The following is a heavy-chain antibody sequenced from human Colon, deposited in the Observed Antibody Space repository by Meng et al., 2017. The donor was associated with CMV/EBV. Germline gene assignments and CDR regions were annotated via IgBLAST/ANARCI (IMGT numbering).Heavy chain of an antibody. Sequence: QVALQASGPGPVKPSETLSLTCMVSGVSVTSGAYHWSWIRQSPGKGLEWIGYIYDTGITIYNPSLKSRVTIFLETSKNQFSLNLNSMTTADTAVYYCAKSRSSTPGIVDDWGQGTLVTVSS. D-gene: IGHD2/OR15-2a*01. CDR3: AKSRSSTPGIVDD. CDR1: GVSVTSGAYH. J-gene: IGHJ4*02. V-gene: IGHV4-61*08. CDR2: IYDTGIT.